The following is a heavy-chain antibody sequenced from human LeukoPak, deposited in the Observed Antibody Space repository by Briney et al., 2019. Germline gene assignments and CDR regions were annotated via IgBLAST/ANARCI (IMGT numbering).Heavy chain of an antibody. J-gene: IGHJ4*02. CDR1: GGSISSYY. CDR2: IYYSGST. D-gene: IGHD6-13*01. CDR3: ARGIVAAAGTGRNGPFDY. V-gene: IGHV4-59*01. Sequence: PSETLSLTCTVSGGSISSYYWSWIRQPPGKGLEWIGYIYYSGSTNYNPSLKSRVTISVDTSKNQFSLKLSSVTAADTAVYYCARGIVAAAGTGRNGPFDYWGQGTLVTVSS.